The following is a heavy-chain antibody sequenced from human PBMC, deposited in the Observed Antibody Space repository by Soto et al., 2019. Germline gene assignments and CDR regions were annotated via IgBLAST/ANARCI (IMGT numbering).Heavy chain of an antibody. V-gene: IGHV3-21*01. J-gene: IGHJ3*02. CDR3: ARLMGGAFDI. D-gene: IGHD2-8*01. CDR1: GFTFSTYN. Sequence: EVQLVESGGGLVKPGGSLRLSCAASGFTFSTYNMNWVRQAPGKGLEWVSSITASGTSADSVRGRFTISRDNAKNSLYLQINSLRAEDTAGYYWARLMGGAFDIWGQGTTVTVSS. CDR2: ITASGT.